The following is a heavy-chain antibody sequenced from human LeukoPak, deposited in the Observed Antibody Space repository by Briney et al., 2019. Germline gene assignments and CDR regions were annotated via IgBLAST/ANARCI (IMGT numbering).Heavy chain of an antibody. D-gene: IGHD1-26*01. V-gene: IGHV4-61*01. CDR1: GGSISSGSYY. CDR2: IYYSGST. Sequence: SETLSLTCTVSGGSISSGSYYWSWIRQPPGKGLEWIGYIYYSGSTNYNPSLKSRVTISVDTSKNQFSLKLSSVTAADTAVYYCASGSYDGAFDIWGQGTMVTVSS. J-gene: IGHJ3*02. CDR3: ASGSYDGAFDI.